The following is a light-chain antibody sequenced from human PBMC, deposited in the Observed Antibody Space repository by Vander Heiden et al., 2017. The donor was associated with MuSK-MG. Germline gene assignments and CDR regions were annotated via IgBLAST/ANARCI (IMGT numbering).Light chain of an antibody. CDR3: CSYAGSYTVGVV. J-gene: IGLJ2*01. Sequence: QSALTQPRSVSQSPGQSVPVSCTGTTSDVVGYNYVPWYQQHPGKAPTLMIYDVSKRPSGVPDRFSGSKSGNTASLTISGLQDEDEADYYCCSYAGSYTVGVVFGGGTKLTVL. CDR2: DVS. V-gene: IGLV2-11*01. CDR1: TSDVVGYNY.